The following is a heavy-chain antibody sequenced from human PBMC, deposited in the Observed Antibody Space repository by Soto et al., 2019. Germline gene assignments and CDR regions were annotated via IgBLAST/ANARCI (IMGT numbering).Heavy chain of an antibody. Sequence: ASVKVSCKASGYSFTSYGISWVRQAPGQGLEWMGWISAYNGNTNYAQKLQGRVTMTTDTSTSTAYMELRSLRSDDTAVYYCARRSYYYDSSGYWGSALDIWGQGTMVTVS. D-gene: IGHD3-22*01. J-gene: IGHJ3*02. CDR1: GYSFTSYG. V-gene: IGHV1-18*01. CDR2: ISAYNGNT. CDR3: ARRSYYYDSSGYWGSALDI.